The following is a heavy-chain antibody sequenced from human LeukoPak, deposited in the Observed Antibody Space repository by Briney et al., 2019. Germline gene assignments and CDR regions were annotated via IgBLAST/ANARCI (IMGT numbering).Heavy chain of an antibody. CDR1: GVSFSGYY. CDR2: INHNGNT. J-gene: IGHJ4*02. CDR3: ARGFRGDNFDY. V-gene: IGHV4-34*01. Sequence: SETLSLTCTVYGVSFSGYYWSWIRQPPGKGLEWIGEINHNGNTNYNPSLKSRVTISVDTSKNQFSLKLSSVTAADTAVYFCARGFRGDNFDYWGQGTLVTVSS. D-gene: IGHD7-27*01.